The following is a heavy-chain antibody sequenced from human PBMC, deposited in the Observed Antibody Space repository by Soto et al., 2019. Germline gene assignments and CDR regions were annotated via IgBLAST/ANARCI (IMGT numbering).Heavy chain of an antibody. CDR2: ISSSSSTI. CDR1: GFTLSSYS. CDR3: AREGPAGGLFNLFDP. D-gene: IGHD3-9*01. Sequence: GGSLRLSCAASGFTLSSYSMNWVRQAPGKGLEWVSYISSSSSTIYYADSVKGRFTISRDNAKNSLFLQMKSLRAEDTAVYYCAREGPAGGLFNLFDPCGQGTLVTVSS. J-gene: IGHJ5*02. V-gene: IGHV3-48*01.